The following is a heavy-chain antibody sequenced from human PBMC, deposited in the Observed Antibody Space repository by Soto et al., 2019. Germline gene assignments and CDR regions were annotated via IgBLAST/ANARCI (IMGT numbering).Heavy chain of an antibody. D-gene: IGHD2-2*01. CDR3: AIYHLELFRFDY. CDR2: ISLYNGNT. V-gene: IGHV1-18*04. CDR1: DFSFTSHG. Sequence: QIQLVQSGPEVKKPGASMKVSCKAYDFSFTSHGIIWVRQASGQGLEWMGWISLYNGNTNYAQQFQGRVTMTTDTSTSTAYMELRSLRSDDTAMYFCAIYHLELFRFDYWGQGTLVTVSS. J-gene: IGHJ4*02.